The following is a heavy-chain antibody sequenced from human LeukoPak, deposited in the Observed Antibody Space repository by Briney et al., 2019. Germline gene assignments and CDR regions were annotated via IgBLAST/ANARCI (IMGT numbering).Heavy chain of an antibody. CDR3: ARATRAAAGSLGY. J-gene: IGHJ4*02. V-gene: IGHV1-2*06. Sequence: VASVKVSCKASGYTFTSYDINWVRQATGQGLEWMGRINPNSGGTNYAQKFQGRVTITRDTSISTAYMELSRLRSDDTAVYYCARATRAAAGSLGYWGQGTLVTVSS. CDR2: INPNSGGT. CDR1: GYTFTSYD. D-gene: IGHD6-13*01.